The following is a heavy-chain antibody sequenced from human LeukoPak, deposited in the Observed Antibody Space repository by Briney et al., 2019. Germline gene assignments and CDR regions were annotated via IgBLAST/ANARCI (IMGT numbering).Heavy chain of an antibody. CDR3: ARWVYYDSSGYYPLDY. Sequence: ASVKISCKVSGYTFTGYYMHWVQQAPGKGLEWMGLVDPEDGETIYAEKFQGRVTITADTSTDTAYMELSSLRSEDTAVYYCARWVYYDSSGYYPLDYWGQGTLVTVSS. CDR1: GYTFTGYY. D-gene: IGHD3-22*01. J-gene: IGHJ4*02. CDR2: VDPEDGET. V-gene: IGHV1-69-2*01.